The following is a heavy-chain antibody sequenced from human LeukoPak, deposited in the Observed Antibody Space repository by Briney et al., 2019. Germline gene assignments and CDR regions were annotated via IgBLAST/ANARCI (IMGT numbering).Heavy chain of an antibody. J-gene: IGHJ4*02. CDR3: ARDESRYYYDSSGYYPPHFDY. CDR1: GGTFSSYA. CDR2: IIPIFGTA. Sequence: SVKVSCKASGGTFSSYAISWVRQAPGQGLEWMGGIIPIFGTANYAQKFQGRVTITADESTSTAYMELSSLRSEDTAVYYCARDESRYYYDSSGYYPPHFDYWGQGTLVTVPS. D-gene: IGHD3-22*01. V-gene: IGHV1-69*01.